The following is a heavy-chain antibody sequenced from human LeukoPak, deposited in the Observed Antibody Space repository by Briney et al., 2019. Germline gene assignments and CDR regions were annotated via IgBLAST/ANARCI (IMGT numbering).Heavy chain of an antibody. CDR1: GGSFSGYY. V-gene: IGHV4-34*01. J-gene: IGHJ4*02. CDR2: INHSGSA. CDR3: AREYGGWYYFDY. D-gene: IGHD6-19*01. Sequence: KSSETLSLTCAVYGGSFSGYYWSWIRQPPGKGLEWIGEINHSGSANYNPSLKSRVTISVDTSKNQFSLKLSSVTAADTAVYYCAREYGGWYYFDYWGQGTLVTVSS.